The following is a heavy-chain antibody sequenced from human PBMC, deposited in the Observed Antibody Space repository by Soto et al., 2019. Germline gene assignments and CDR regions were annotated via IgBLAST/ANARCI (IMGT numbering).Heavy chain of an antibody. Sequence: GASVKFSCKASGYTFTSYGISWVRQAPGQVLECMVWISAYNGNTNYXXKLQGRVXXTTDTSTSTAXMELRXLRSDDTAVYYCARGAVELGYWGQGTLVTVSS. D-gene: IGHD2-2*01. CDR2: ISAYNGNT. CDR1: GYTFTSYG. CDR3: ARGAVELGY. V-gene: IGHV1-18*01. J-gene: IGHJ4*02.